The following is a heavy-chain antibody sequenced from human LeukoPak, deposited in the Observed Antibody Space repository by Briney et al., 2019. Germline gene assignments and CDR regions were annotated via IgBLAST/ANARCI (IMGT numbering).Heavy chain of an antibody. V-gene: IGHV3-15*01. Sequence: GGSLRLSCAASGFTFSNAWMTWVRQAPGKGLEWVGRIRTKTDGGTSDYAAPVKDRFTISRDDSKNTLYLQMNSLKTEDTAVYYCATRSSSNFFDAFDVWGQGTMVTVSS. CDR3: ATRSSSNFFDAFDV. J-gene: IGHJ3*01. CDR1: GFTFSNAW. D-gene: IGHD2-2*01. CDR2: IRTKTDGGTS.